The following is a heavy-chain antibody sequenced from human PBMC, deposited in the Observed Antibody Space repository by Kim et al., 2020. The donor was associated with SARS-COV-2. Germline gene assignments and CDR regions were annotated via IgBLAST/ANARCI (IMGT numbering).Heavy chain of an antibody. CDR3: ARCWFGAYYYYYGMDV. CDR1: GGTFSSYA. CDR2: IIPIFGTA. V-gene: IGHV1-69*13. D-gene: IGHD3-3*01. Sequence: SVKVSCKASGGTFSSYAISWVRQAPGQGLEWMGGIIPIFGTANYAQKFQGRVTITADESTSTAYMELSSLRSEDTAVYYCARCWFGAYYYYYGMDVWGQGTTVTVSS. J-gene: IGHJ6*02.